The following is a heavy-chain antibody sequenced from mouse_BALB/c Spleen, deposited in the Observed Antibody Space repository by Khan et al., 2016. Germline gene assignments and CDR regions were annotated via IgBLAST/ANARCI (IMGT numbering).Heavy chain of an antibody. CDR2: ISTYYGDA. Sequence: QVQLKQSGAELVRPGVSVKISCKGTGYTFTDYAMHWVKQRHAKSLEWIGVISTYYGDASYNQKFKGKATMTVDKSSSTAYMELARLTSEDSAIYYAARLYDGLYYAMDDWGQGTSVTVSS. V-gene: IGHV1S137*01. J-gene: IGHJ4*01. D-gene: IGHD2-14*01. CDR1: GYTFTDYA. CDR3: ARLYDGLYYAMDD.